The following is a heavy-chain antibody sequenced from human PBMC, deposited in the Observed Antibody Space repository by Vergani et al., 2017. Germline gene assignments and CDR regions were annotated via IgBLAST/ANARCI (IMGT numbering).Heavy chain of an antibody. D-gene: IGHD3-16*02. CDR1: GFTFSNAW. V-gene: IGHV3-15*01. J-gene: IGHJ4*02. CDR2: IKSKTDGGTT. Sequence: EVQLVESGGGLVKPGGSLRLSCAASGFTFSNAWMSWVRQAPGKGLEWVGRIKSKTDGGTTDYAAPVKGRFTISRDDSKNTLYLQMNSLKTEDTVVYYCTTSFYDYIWGSYRYFDYWGQGTLVTVSS. CDR3: TTSFYDYIWGSYRYFDY.